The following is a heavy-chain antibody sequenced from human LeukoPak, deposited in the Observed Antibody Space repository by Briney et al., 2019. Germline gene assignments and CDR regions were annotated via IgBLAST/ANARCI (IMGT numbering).Heavy chain of an antibody. D-gene: IGHD3-16*02. CDR3: ARGSDFVWGSYRPYFDY. CDR1: AFTFRTYS. CDR2: ISGSTSYI. J-gene: IGHJ4*02. V-gene: IGHV3-21*01. Sequence: GGPLTLSCVASAFTFRTYSMHWVRQAPGKGLEWVSSISGSTSYIYYADSVRGRFTISRDNAKNSLYLQMNSLRAEDTAVYYCARGSDFVWGSYRPYFDYWGQGTLVTVSS.